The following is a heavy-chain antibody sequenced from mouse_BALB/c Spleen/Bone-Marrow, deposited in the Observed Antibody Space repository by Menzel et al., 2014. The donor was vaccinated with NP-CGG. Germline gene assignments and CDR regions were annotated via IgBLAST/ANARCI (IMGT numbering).Heavy chain of an antibody. V-gene: IGHV4-1*02. CDR1: GFDFSRYW. CDR3: ARPDYYGYLNY. CDR2: INPDSRTK. J-gene: IGHJ2*01. D-gene: IGHD1-1*01. Sequence: EVKLMESGGGLVQPGGSLKLSCAASGFDFSRYWMSWVRQAPGKGLEWIGEINPDSRTKNYLPSLKDKFIISRDNAKNTLYLRLNKVRSEDTALYYCARPDYYGYLNYWGQGTTLTVSS.